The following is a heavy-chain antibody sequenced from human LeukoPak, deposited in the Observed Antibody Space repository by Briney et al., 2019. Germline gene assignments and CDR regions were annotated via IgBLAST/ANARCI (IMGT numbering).Heavy chain of an antibody. D-gene: IGHD3-10*01. CDR3: ASGVPGTNVGSDY. CDR2: IYYSGST. J-gene: IGHJ4*02. Sequence: SETLSLTCTVSGDSISSYYWSWIRQPPGKGLEWIGYIYYSGSTNYNPSLKSRVTISVDTSKNQFSLKLSSVTAADTAVYYCASGVPGTNVGSDYWGQGTLVTVSS. CDR1: GDSISSYY. V-gene: IGHV4-59*01.